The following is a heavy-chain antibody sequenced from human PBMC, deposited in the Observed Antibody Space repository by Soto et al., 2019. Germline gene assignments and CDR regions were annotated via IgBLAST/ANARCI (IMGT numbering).Heavy chain of an antibody. V-gene: IGHV4-39*01. Sequence: SETLSLTCIVSGGSISSSSYYWGWIRQPPGKGLEWIGSIYYSGSTYYNPSLKSRVTISVDTSKNQFSLKLSSVTAADTAVYYCARREKYSSGWYDYYGMDVWGQGTTVTVSS. J-gene: IGHJ6*02. CDR3: ARREKYSSGWYDYYGMDV. CDR1: GGSISSSSYY. D-gene: IGHD6-19*01. CDR2: IYYSGST.